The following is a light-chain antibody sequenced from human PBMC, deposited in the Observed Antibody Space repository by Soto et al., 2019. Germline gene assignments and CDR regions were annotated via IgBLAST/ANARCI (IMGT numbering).Light chain of an antibody. CDR1: TGDLGNHNY. CDR2: EVN. V-gene: IGLV2-14*03. J-gene: IGLJ2*01. CDR3: SSYTDSSSLL. Sequence: QSALTQPASVSGSPGQSITIYCNGTTGDLGNHNYVSWYQQHPGAAPRLLIYEVNNRPSGVSPRFSGSKSGNTASLTISGLQPEDEADYYCSSYTDSSSLLFGGGTQLTVL.